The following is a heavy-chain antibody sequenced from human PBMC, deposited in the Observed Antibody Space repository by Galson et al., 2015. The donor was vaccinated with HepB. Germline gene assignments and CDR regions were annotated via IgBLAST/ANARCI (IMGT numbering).Heavy chain of an antibody. CDR1: GFTFSSYA. CDR3: ARDLDDFWSGTFDY. V-gene: IGHV3-30-3*01. D-gene: IGHD3-3*01. CDR2: ISYDGSNK. J-gene: IGHJ4*02. Sequence: SLRLSCAASGFTFSSYAMHWVRQAPGKGLEWVAVISYDGSNKYYADSVKGRFTISRDNSKNTLYLQMNSLRAEDTAVYYCARDLDDFWSGTFDYWGQGTLVTVSS.